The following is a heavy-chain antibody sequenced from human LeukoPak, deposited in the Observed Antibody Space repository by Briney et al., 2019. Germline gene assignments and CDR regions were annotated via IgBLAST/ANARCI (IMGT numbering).Heavy chain of an antibody. D-gene: IGHD6-13*01. Sequence: PGGSLRLSCAASGFTFSSYWMSWVRQAPGKGLEWVAVISYDGSNKYYADSVKGRFTISRDNSKNTLYLQMNSLRAEDTAVYYCAKADSSSVPFDYWGQGTLVTVSS. CDR1: GFTFSSYW. J-gene: IGHJ4*02. CDR2: ISYDGSNK. V-gene: IGHV3-30*18. CDR3: AKADSSSVPFDY.